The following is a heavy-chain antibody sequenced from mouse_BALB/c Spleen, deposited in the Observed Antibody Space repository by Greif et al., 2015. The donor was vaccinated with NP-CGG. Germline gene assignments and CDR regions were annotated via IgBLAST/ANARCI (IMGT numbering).Heavy chain of an antibody. CDR3: ARNWKNYWYFDV. V-gene: IGHV2-6*02. Sequence: VQRVESGPGLVAPSQSLSITCTASGFSLTSYGVNWVRQPPGKGLEWLVVIWSDGSTTYNSALKSRLSISKDNSKSQVFLKMNSLQTDDTAMYYCARNWKNYWYFDVWGAGTTVTVSS. J-gene: IGHJ1*01. CDR1: GFSLTSYG. CDR2: IWSDGST.